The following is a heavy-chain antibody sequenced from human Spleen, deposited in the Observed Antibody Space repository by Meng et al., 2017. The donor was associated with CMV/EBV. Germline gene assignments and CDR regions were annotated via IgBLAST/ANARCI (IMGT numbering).Heavy chain of an antibody. CDR1: GGSFSGYY. V-gene: IGHV4-34*01. J-gene: IGHJ6*02. CDR3: ARADYDFWTGMDV. CDR2: INHSGST. D-gene: IGHD3-3*01. Sequence: SETLSLTCAVYGGSFSGYYWSWIRQPPGKGLEWIGEINHSGSTNYNPSLKSRVTISVDTSKNQFSLNLSSVTAADTAVYYCARADYDFWTGMDVWGQGTTVTVSS.